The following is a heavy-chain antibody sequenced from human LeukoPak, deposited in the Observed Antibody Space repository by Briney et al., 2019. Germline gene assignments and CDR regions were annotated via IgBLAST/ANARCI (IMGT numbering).Heavy chain of an antibody. D-gene: IGHD2-15*01. V-gene: IGHV5-51*01. CDR3: ARRACNGDSCLDY. CDR1: GFSFTTYG. CDR2: IYLDDSDT. Sequence: RGESLKISCKGSGFSFTTYGIDWVRQTPGKGLEWMGVIYLDDSDTRYSPSFQGQVTISGDKSTSTAYVHWSNLKASDTAMYYCARRACNGDSCLDYWGQGTLVTVSS. J-gene: IGHJ4*02.